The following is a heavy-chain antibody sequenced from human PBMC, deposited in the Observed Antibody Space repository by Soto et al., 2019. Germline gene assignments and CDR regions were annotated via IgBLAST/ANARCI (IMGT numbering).Heavy chain of an antibody. J-gene: IGHJ6*03. Sequence: ASVKVSCKASGYTFTSYDINWVRQATGQGLECMGWMNPNSGNTGYAQKFQGRVTMTRNTSISTAYMELSSLRSEDTAVYYCARGGGIAVAGTGYYYYYMDVWGKGTTVTVSS. CDR2: MNPNSGNT. CDR3: ARGGGIAVAGTGYYYYYMDV. D-gene: IGHD6-19*01. CDR1: GYTFTSYD. V-gene: IGHV1-8*01.